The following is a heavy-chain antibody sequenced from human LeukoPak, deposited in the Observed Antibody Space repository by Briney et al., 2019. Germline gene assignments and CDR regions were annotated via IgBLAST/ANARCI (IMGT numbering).Heavy chain of an antibody. V-gene: IGHV3-9*01. CDR2: ISWNSGSI. J-gene: IGHJ3*02. CDR3: AKEIVRYHAFDI. Sequence: GGSLRLSCAASGFTFSAHWMSWVRQAPGKGLEWVSGISWNSGSIGYADSVKGRFTISRDNAKNSLYLQMNSLRAEDTALYYCAKEIVRYHAFDIWGQGTMVTVSS. D-gene: IGHD3-9*01. CDR1: GFTFSAHW.